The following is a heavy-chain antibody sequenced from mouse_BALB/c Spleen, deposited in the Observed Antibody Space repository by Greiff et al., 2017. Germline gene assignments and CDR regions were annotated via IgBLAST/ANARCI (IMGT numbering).Heavy chain of an antibody. CDR3: ARLGFDYDGGDY. Sequence: EVKLVESGGGLVQPGGSRKLSCAASGFTFSSFGMHWVRQAPEKGLEWVAYISSGSSTIYNADTVKGRFTISRDNPKNTLFLQMTSLRSEDTAMYYCARLGFDYDGGDYWGQGTTLTVSS. CDR1: GFTFSSFG. D-gene: IGHD2-4*01. CDR2: ISSGSSTI. V-gene: IGHV5-17*02. J-gene: IGHJ2*01.